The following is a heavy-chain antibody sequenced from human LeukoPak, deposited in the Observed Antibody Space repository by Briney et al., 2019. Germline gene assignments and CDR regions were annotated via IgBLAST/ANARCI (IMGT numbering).Heavy chain of an antibody. CDR1: GFTFSSYW. CDR2: IKQDGSEK. J-gene: IGHJ4*02. D-gene: IGHD3-10*01. V-gene: IGHV3-7*01. Sequence: PGGSLRLSCAASGFTFSSYWMSWVRQAPGKGLEWVANIKQDGSEKYYVDSVKGRFTISRDNAKNSLYLQMNSLRAEDTAVYYCARVRWSGDYYFDYWGQGTLVTVSS. CDR3: ARVRWSGDYYFDY.